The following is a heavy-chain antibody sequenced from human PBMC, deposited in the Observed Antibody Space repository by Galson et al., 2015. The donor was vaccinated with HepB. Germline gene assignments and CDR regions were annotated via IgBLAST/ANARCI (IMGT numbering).Heavy chain of an antibody. J-gene: IGHJ4*02. Sequence: SLRLSCAASGFTLSTFAMTWVRQAPGKGLEWVSTISGSGGSTYYADSVKGRLTIPRDNSRNTLYLQMNSLRAEDTAVYYCAAPGRWQWLAPLDYWGQGTLVTVSS. CDR1: GFTLSTFA. CDR2: ISGSGGST. D-gene: IGHD6-19*01. CDR3: AAPGRWQWLAPLDY. V-gene: IGHV3-23*01.